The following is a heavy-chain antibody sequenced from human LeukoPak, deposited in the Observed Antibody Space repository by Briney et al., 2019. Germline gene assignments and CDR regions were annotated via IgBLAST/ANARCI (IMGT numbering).Heavy chain of an antibody. D-gene: IGHD2-15*01. CDR1: GFTFGHNA. J-gene: IGHJ4*02. Sequence: PGGSLRVSCVASGFTFGHNAMAWVRQAPGKGLEWVSGVSESGDTTYYADSVKGRLTVSRDNSKNTLYLQMNSLRAEDTAVYYCAKHSGGSYYSPFDYWGQGTRVTVSS. CDR2: VSESGDTT. CDR3: AKHSGGSYYSPFDY. V-gene: IGHV3-23*01.